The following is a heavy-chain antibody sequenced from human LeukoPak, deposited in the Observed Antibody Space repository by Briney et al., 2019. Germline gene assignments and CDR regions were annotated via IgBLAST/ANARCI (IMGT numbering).Heavy chain of an antibody. CDR1: GYTLTGYY. J-gene: IGHJ5*02. CDR3: AREGAAAEDVNWFDP. CDR2: INPNSGNT. D-gene: IGHD6-25*01. V-gene: IGHV1-2*02. Sequence: ASVKVSCKASGYTLTGYYMHWVRQAPGQGLEWMGWINPNSGNTHYAQKFQDRVTKTRDTSISTAYMELNSLRSDDTAVYYCAREGAAAEDVNWFDPWGQGTLVTVSS.